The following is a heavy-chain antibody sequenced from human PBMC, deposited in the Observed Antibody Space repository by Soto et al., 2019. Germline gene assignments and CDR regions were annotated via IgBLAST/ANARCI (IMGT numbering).Heavy chain of an antibody. D-gene: IGHD2-2*01. Sequence: GGSLRLSCAASGIPFSTTYMNWVRQAPGKGLEWVGRIKSKIVGETTDFSAPVKGRFALSRDDSKNTVSLQMNSLKSEDTAINYCTTDNCSSSTCYLNYSGQAALVTVSS. CDR1: GIPFSTTY. J-gene: IGHJ4*02. CDR2: IKSKIVGETT. V-gene: IGHV3-15*07. CDR3: TTDNCSSSTCYLNY.